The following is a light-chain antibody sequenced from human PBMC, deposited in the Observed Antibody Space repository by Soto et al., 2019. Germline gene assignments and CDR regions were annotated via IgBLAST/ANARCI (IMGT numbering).Light chain of an antibody. V-gene: IGKV3-11*01. CDR1: QSVSSY. CDR3: QQRSNWRT. Sequence: EIVLTQSPATLSLSPGERATLSCRASQSVSSYLAWYQQKPGQAPRLLIYDASNRATGIPARFSGSGSGTDFTLTSSSLAPEDFAVYYCQQRSNWRTFGQGTKVEIK. CDR2: DAS. J-gene: IGKJ1*01.